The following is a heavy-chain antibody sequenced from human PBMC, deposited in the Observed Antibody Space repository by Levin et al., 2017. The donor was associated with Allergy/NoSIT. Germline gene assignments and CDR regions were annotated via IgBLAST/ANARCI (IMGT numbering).Heavy chain of an antibody. V-gene: IGHV5-51*01. J-gene: IGHJ3*02. CDR2: IYPDDSDT. Sequence: GESLKISCEGSGYTFIHYWIGWVRQMPGKGLEWMGIIYPDDSDTKYNPSFQGQVTISVDKSISPAYLQWSSLRASDSAMYYCARHRSYFDHTDAFDSWGQGTMVTVSS. D-gene: IGHD3-22*01. CDR3: ARHRSYFDHTDAFDS. CDR1: GYTFIHYW.